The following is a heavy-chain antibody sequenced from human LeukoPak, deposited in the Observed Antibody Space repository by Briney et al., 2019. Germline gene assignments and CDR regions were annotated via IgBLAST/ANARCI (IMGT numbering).Heavy chain of an antibody. V-gene: IGHV3-23*01. Sequence: PGGSLRLYCAASGFTFSSFAMTWVRQAPGKGLEWVSGFDGNGPNTYYADSVKGRWTISRDNSRNTLNLEMNSLRPEDTAIYYCAKPRTTGLGWAQFDYWGQGSLVTVSS. CDR1: GFTFSSFA. CDR3: AKPRTTGLGWAQFDY. D-gene: IGHD2-8*02. CDR2: FDGNGPNT. J-gene: IGHJ4*02.